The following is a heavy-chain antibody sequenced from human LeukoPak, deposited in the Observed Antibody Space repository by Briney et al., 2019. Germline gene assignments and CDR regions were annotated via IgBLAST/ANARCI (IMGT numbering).Heavy chain of an antibody. J-gene: IGHJ3*02. CDR3: ARGNQPGGDYSAFDI. Sequence: RPSETLSLTCTVSGGSISSYYWSWIRQPAGKGLEWIGRIYTSGSTNYNPSLKSRVTMSVDTSKNQFSLKLSSVTAADTAVYYCARGNQPGGDYSAFDIWGQGTMVTVSS. D-gene: IGHD4-17*01. V-gene: IGHV4-4*07. CDR1: GGSISSYY. CDR2: IYTSGST.